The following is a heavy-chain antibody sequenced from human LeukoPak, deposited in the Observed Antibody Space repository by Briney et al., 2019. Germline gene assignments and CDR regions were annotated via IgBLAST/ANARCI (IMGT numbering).Heavy chain of an antibody. CDR2: INPSGGST. D-gene: IGHD3-10*01. V-gene: IGHV1-46*01. J-gene: IGHJ3*02. CDR1: GYTFTSYY. CDR3: ARDNGSGSYYNDAFDI. Sequence: ASVKVSCKASGYTFTSYYMHWVRQAPGQGLEWMGIINPSGGSTSYAQKFQGRVTMTRDTSISTAYMELSRLRSDDTAVYYCARDNGSGSYYNDAFDIWGQGTMVTVSS.